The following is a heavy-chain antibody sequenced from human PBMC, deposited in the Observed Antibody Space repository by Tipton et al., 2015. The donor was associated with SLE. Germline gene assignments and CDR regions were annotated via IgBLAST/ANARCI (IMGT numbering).Heavy chain of an antibody. V-gene: IGHV4-59*11. Sequence: TLSLTCTVSGGSISSHYWSWIRQPPGKGLEWIGYIYYSGSTNYNPSLKRRVTISVDTSKNQFSLKLSSVTAADTAVYYCARSGEYSSGYPDAFDIWGQGTMVTVSS. D-gene: IGHD3-22*01. CDR1: GGSISSHY. CDR3: ARSGEYSSGYPDAFDI. CDR2: IYYSGST. J-gene: IGHJ3*02.